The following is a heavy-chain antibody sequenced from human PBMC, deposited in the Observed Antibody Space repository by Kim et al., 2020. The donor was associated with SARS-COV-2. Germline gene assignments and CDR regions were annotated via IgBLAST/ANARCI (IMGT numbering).Heavy chain of an antibody. J-gene: IGHJ5*02. V-gene: IGHV3-30-3*01. Sequence: GGSLRLSCAASGFTFSSYAMHWVRQAPGKGLEWVAVISYDGSNKYYADSVKGRFTISRDNSKNTLYLQMNSLRAEDTAVYYCAREARTTRLRFLEWLPGGYNWFDPWGQGTLVTVSS. CDR2: ISYDGSNK. CDR1: GFTFSSYA. D-gene: IGHD3-3*01. CDR3: AREARTTRLRFLEWLPGGYNWFDP.